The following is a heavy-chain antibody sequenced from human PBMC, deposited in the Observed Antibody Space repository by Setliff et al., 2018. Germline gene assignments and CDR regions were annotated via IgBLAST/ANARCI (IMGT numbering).Heavy chain of an antibody. Sequence: SETLSLTCAVSGFSITSGYYWGWIRQPPGKGLEWIGSMYHSGSTYYNPSLKSRVTISVDTSKNQFSLKLNYVTAADTAVYYCARALGYCSRTSCYADAFDIWGQGTMVTVSS. V-gene: IGHV4-38-2*01. CDR2: MYHSGST. CDR1: GFSITSGYY. J-gene: IGHJ3*02. D-gene: IGHD2-2*01. CDR3: ARALGYCSRTSCYADAFDI.